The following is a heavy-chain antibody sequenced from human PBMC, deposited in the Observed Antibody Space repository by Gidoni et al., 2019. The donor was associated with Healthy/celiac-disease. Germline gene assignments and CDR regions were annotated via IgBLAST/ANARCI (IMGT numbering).Heavy chain of an antibody. D-gene: IGHD3-16*02. CDR1: GFTFSSYW. J-gene: IGHJ4*02. CDR2: IKQDGSEK. V-gene: IGHV3-7*03. Sequence: EVQLVESGEGLVQPGGSLRHSCAASGFTFSSYWMSWVRQAPGKGLEWVANIKQDGSEKYYVDSVKGRFTISRDNAKNSLYLQMNSLRAEATAVYSCARDGLSYFDYWGQGTLVTVSS. CDR3: ARDGLSYFDY.